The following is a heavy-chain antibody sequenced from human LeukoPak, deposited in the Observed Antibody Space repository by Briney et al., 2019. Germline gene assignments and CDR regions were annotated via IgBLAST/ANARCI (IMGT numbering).Heavy chain of an antibody. D-gene: IGHD3-16*01. CDR1: GFIVSNTY. V-gene: IGHV3-53*05. CDR3: ARDWDGGYFDY. Sequence: GGSLRLSCAASGFIVSNTYMTWVRQAPGKGLEWVSVIHNDGSTYYADSVKGRFTISRDNSKNTLYLQMNSLRAEDTAVYYCARDWDGGYFDYWGQGTLVTVSS. CDR2: IHNDGST. J-gene: IGHJ4*02.